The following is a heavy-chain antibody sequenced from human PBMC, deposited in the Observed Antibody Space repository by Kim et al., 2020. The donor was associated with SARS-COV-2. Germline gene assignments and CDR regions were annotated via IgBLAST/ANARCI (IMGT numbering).Heavy chain of an antibody. CDR3: AKRGDSSCYPHWHFDL. Sequence: GGSLRLSCAASGFTFSNFGMTWVRQAPGKGLEWVSCITNSGGTTTYADSVKGRFTISRDNSKKTRSMQMYSLRVEDTAVYYCAKRGDSSCYPHWHFDLWGRGTLVTVSS. D-gene: IGHD3-22*01. J-gene: IGHJ2*01. CDR2: ITNSGGTT. CDR1: GFTFSNFG. V-gene: IGHV3-23*01.